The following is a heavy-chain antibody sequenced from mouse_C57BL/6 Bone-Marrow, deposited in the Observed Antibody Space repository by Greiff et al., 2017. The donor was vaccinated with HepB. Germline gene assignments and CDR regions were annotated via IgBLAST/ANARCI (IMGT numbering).Heavy chain of an antibody. CDR2: IYPGGGYT. Sequence: QVQLKQSGAVLVRPGTSVKMSCKASGYTFTNYWIGWAKQRPGHGLEWIGDIYPGGGYTNYNEKFKGKATLTADKSSSTAYMQFSSLTSEDSAIYYCALYYSKNAMDYWGQGTSVTVSS. CDR3: ALYYSKNAMDY. D-gene: IGHD2-5*01. J-gene: IGHJ4*01. CDR1: GYTFTNYW. V-gene: IGHV1-63*01.